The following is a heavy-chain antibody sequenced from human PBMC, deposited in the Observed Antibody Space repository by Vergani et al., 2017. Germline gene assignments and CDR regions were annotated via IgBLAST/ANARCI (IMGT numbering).Heavy chain of an antibody. J-gene: IGHJ3*02. Sequence: EVQLLESGGGLVQPGGSLRLSCAASGFTFSSYAMSWVRQAPGKGLEWVSAISGSGGSTYYADSVKGRFTISRDNSKNTLYLQMNSLRAEETAVYYCAKVSRYYDSSGYYSLGAFDIWGQGTMVTVSS. CDR3: AKVSRYYDSSGYYSLGAFDI. CDR1: GFTFSSYA. CDR2: ISGSGGST. V-gene: IGHV3-23*01. D-gene: IGHD3-22*01.